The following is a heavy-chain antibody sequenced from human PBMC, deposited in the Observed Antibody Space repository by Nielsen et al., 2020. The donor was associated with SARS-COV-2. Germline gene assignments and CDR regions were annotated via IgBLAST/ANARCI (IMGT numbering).Heavy chain of an antibody. D-gene: IGHD3-22*01. J-gene: IGHJ4*02. Sequence: GSLRLSCAASGFTFTSYAMSWVRQAPGKGLEWVSAIGGSGGSTWYADSVKGRFTISRDNSKNTLFLQLNGLRAEDTAVYYCAKGNYDSSGYFDYWGQGTLVTVSS. CDR1: GFTFTSYA. CDR2: IGGSGGST. CDR3: AKGNYDSSGYFDY. V-gene: IGHV3-23*01.